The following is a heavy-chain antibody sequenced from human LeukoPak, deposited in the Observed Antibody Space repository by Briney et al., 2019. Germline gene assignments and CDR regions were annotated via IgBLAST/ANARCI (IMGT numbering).Heavy chain of an antibody. CDR1: GGSFSGYY. V-gene: IGHV4-34*01. Sequence: SETLSLTCAVYGGSFSGYYWSWIRQPPGKGLEWIGEINHSGSTNYNPSLKSRVTISVDTSKNQFSLKLSSVTAADTAVYYCAREGYGLGSSYFDYWGQGTLVTVSS. CDR3: AREGYGLGSSYFDY. D-gene: IGHD3-10*01. CDR2: INHSGST. J-gene: IGHJ4*02.